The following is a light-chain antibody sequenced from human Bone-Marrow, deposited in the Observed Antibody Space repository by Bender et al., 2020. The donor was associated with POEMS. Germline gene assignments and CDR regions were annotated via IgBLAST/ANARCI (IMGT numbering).Light chain of an antibody. CDR2: DDF. CDR3: QVWEHTSDHLI. CDR1: AFPREY. V-gene: IGLV3-21*02. J-gene: IGLJ2*01. Sequence: YDLTQPPSVSVSPGQTARITCSGAAFPREYSHWYQQRPGQAPVLVVYDDFERPSGIPERISGSNSGNTATLTISRVEAGDEADYYCQVWEHTSDHLIFGGGTKLTVL.